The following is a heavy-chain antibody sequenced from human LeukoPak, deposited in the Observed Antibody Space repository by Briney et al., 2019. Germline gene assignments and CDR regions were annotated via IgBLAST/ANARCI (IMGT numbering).Heavy chain of an antibody. J-gene: IGHJ4*02. CDR1: GFTFSSYW. V-gene: IGHV3-7*01. D-gene: IGHD5-24*01. CDR3: ARGRRWLQPIDY. CDR2: IKEEGSEK. Sequence: TGGSLRLSCAASGFTFSSYWMSWVRQAAGKGLEWVANIKEEGSEKYYVDSVKGRFTISRDNAKNSLYLQMNSLRVEDTAVYYCARGRRWLQPIDYWGQGTLVTVSA.